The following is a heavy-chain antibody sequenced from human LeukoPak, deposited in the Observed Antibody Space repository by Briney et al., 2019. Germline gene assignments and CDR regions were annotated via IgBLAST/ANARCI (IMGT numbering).Heavy chain of an antibody. Sequence: SETLPLTCTVSGGSISSSSYYWGWIRQPPRKGLEWIGSPYYSGITYYTPSLKSRVSIFVDTSKNQFSLRLSSVTAADTAVYYCARQDISGHYDYWGQGTLVTVSS. CDR1: GGSISSSSYY. CDR2: PYYSGIT. D-gene: IGHD3-22*01. CDR3: ARQDISGHYDY. V-gene: IGHV4-39*01. J-gene: IGHJ4*02.